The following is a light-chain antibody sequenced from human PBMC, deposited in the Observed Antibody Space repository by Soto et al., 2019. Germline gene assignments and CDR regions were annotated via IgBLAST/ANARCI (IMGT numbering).Light chain of an antibody. J-gene: IGKJ1*01. CDR3: QQSYNTPLT. Sequence: IEVTQSPSSLAASLVDRVTITCRASQTIGTYVNWYRQKSGAAPELLIYDASTLQSGVPSRFRGGASGTDFTLTISSLQLDDFATYYCQQSYNTPLTCGQGTKGDIK. CDR2: DAS. V-gene: IGKV1-39*01. CDR1: QTIGTY.